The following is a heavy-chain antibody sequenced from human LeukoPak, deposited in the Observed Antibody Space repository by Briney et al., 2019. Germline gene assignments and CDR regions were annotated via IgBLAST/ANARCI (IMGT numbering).Heavy chain of an antibody. CDR1: GFTFSNYA. J-gene: IGHJ4*02. CDR2: ISGGGDNA. Sequence: GGSLRLSCATSGFTFSNYAMSWVRQAPGKGLEWVSGISGGGDNAHYADSVKGRFTISRDNSENTLYLQMNSLRAEDTAVYYCASNTDYGDYHFHYWGQGTLVTVSS. D-gene: IGHD4-17*01. CDR3: ASNTDYGDYHFHY. V-gene: IGHV3-23*01.